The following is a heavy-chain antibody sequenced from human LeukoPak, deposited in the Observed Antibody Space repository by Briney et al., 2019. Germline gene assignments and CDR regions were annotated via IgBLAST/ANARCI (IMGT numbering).Heavy chain of an antibody. CDR2: ISYSGST. CDR3: ARGVSRTTGPGGYYYYYMDV. CDR1: GGSISSYY. J-gene: IGHJ6*03. Sequence: SETLSLTCTVSGGSISSYYWSWIRQPPGKGLEWIGFISYSGSTIYSPSLESRVTISVDTSRNQFSLRLSSVTAADTAVYYCARGVSRTTGPGGYYYYYMDVWGKGTTVTVSS. V-gene: IGHV4-59*01. D-gene: IGHD4-17*01.